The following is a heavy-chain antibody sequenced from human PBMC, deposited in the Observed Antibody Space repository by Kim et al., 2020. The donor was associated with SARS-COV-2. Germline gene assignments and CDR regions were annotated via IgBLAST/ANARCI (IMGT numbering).Heavy chain of an antibody. D-gene: IGHD3-3*01. J-gene: IGHJ4*02. Sequence: SETLSLTCTVSGGSISSYYWSWIRQPPGKGLEWIGYIYYSGSTNYNPSLKSRVTISVDTSKNQFSLKLSSVTAADTAVYYCARAHVGRIAIFGVVRHFDYGGQGTLVTVSS. CDR3: ARAHVGRIAIFGVVRHFDY. CDR2: IYYSGST. CDR1: GGSISSYY. V-gene: IGHV4-59*01.